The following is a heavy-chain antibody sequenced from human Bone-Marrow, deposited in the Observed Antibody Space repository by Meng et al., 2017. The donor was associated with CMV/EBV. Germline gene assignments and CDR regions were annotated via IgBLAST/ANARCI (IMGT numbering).Heavy chain of an antibody. D-gene: IGHD2-2*01. J-gene: IGHJ4*02. CDR3: ATHHCSSTSCYLDRGYYFDY. Sequence: ASVKVSCKVSGYTLTELSMHWVRQAPGKGLEWMGGFDPEDGETIYAQKFQGRVTMTEDTSTDTAYMELSSLRSEDTAVYYCATHHCSSTSCYLDRGYYFDYWGQGTLVTFSS. CDR1: GYTLTELS. CDR2: FDPEDGET. V-gene: IGHV1-24*01.